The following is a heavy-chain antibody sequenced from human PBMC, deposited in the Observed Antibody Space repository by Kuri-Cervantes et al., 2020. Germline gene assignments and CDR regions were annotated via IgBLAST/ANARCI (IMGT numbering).Heavy chain of an antibody. Sequence: GESLKISCAASGFTFSSYAMSWVRQAPGKGLEWVSVISGSGGNTYYAESVKGRFTISRDNSKNTLYVQMNSLRAEDTAIYYCAKDLWGVGATTVEWGQGTLVTVSS. CDR2: ISGSGGNT. J-gene: IGHJ4*02. CDR1: GFTFSSYA. CDR3: AKDLWGVGATTVE. V-gene: IGHV3-23*01. D-gene: IGHD1-26*01.